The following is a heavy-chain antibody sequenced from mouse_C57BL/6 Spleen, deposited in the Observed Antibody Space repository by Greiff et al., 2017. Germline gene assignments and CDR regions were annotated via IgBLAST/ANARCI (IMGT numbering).Heavy chain of an antibody. J-gene: IGHJ2*01. V-gene: IGHV1-26*01. Sequence: EVQLQQSGPELVKPGASVKISCKASGYTFTDYYMNWVKQSHGKSLEWIGDINPNNGGTSYNQKFKGKATLTVDKSSSTAYMELRSLTSEDSAVYYCASGLGGFDYWGQGTTLTVSS. CDR1: GYTFTDYY. CDR3: ASGLGGFDY. CDR2: INPNNGGT. D-gene: IGHD4-1*01.